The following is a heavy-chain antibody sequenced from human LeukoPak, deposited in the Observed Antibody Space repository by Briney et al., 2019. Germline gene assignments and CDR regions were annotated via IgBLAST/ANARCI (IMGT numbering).Heavy chain of an antibody. CDR2: ISSNGDNT. Sequence: PGGSLRLPCSSSGFTFSSHPMHWVRQAPGKGLEYVSTISSNGDNTYYADSVKGRFTISRDNSKNTLYLQMNSLRAEDTAVYYCARARYSSSWQPPLDAFDIWGQGTMVTVSS. V-gene: IGHV3-64*04. J-gene: IGHJ3*02. CDR1: GFTFSSHP. CDR3: ARARYSSSWQPPLDAFDI. D-gene: IGHD6-13*01.